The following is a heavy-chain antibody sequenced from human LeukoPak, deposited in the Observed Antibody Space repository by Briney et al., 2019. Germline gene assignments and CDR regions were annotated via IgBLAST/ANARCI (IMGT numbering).Heavy chain of an antibody. V-gene: IGHV3-30*18. CDR3: AKDSPLTSTRGMDV. Sequence: GGSLRLSCAASGFTFSSYGMHWVRQAPGKGLEWVAVISYDGSNKYYADSVKGRFTISRDNSKNTLYLQMNSLRAEDTAVYYCAKDSPLTSTRGMDVWGQGTTVTVSS. CDR1: GFTFSSYG. CDR2: ISYDGSNK. J-gene: IGHJ6*02.